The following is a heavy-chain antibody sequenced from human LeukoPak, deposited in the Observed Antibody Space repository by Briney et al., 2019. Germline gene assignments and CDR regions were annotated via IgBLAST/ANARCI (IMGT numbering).Heavy chain of an antibody. J-gene: IGHJ4*02. Sequence: GGSLRLSCAASGFTFSSYAMSWVRQAPGKGLEWVSAISGSGGSTYYADSVKGRFTISRDNAKNSLYLQMSSLRAEDTAVYYCVTNFDPDVDWGQGTLVTVSS. CDR2: ISGSGGST. V-gene: IGHV3-23*01. D-gene: IGHD3-9*01. CDR3: VTNFDPDVD. CDR1: GFTFSSYA.